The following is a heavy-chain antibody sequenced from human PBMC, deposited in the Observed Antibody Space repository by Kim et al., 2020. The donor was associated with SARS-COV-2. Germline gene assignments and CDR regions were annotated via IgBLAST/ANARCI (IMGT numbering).Heavy chain of an antibody. J-gene: IGHJ5*02. CDR1: GGSISSYY. D-gene: IGHD3-22*01. Sequence: SETLSLTCSVSGGSISSYYWSWIRQPPGKRLEWIGYYYSGSTNYNPSLKSRVTISVDTSRNQFSLILSSVTAADTAVYYCARDYYDSSGYSQPYNWFDPWGQGTLVTVSS. V-gene: IGHV4-59*01. CDR3: ARDYYDSSGYSQPYNWFDP. CDR2: YYSGST.